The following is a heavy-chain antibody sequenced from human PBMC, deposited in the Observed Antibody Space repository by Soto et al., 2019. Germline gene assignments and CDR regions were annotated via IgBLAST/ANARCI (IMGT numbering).Heavy chain of an antibody. J-gene: IGHJ6*02. D-gene: IGHD2-15*01. V-gene: IGHV1-18*01. CDR2: ISAYNGNT. Sequence: GASVKVSCKASGYTFTSYGISWVRQAPGQGLEWMGWISAYNGNTNYAQKLQGRVTMTTDTSTSTAYMELRSLRSDDTAVYYCAREGDIVVSPGDNYYYYYGMDVWGQVTTVTDSS. CDR1: GYTFTSYG. CDR3: AREGDIVVSPGDNYYYYYGMDV.